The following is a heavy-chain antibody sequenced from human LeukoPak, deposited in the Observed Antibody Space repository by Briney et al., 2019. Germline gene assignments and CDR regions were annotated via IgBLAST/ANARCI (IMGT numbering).Heavy chain of an antibody. J-gene: IGHJ5*02. D-gene: IGHD5-18*01. CDR3: ARGEYNYGRDWFDP. V-gene: IGHV1-2*02. Sequence: ASVKVSCKASGYTFTGYYIHWVRQAPGQGLEWMGWINTDSGGTKYAQKFQGRVTMTRDTSISTAYMELSNLGSDDTAVYYCARGEYNYGRDWFDPWGQGTLVTVSS. CDR2: INTDSGGT. CDR1: GYTFTGYY.